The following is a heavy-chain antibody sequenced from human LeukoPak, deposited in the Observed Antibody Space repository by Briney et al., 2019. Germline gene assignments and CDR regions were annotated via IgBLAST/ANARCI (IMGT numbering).Heavy chain of an antibody. CDR3: AKDLTPALITSGEMDDY. CDR1: GFTVSSNY. J-gene: IGHJ4*02. V-gene: IGHV3-53*05. CDR2: IYSGGSS. Sequence: GGSLRLSCAASGFTVSSNYMSWVRQAPGKGLEWVSVIYSGGSSYYADSVKGRFTISRDNSKNTLYLQMNSLRAEDTAVYYCAKDLTPALITSGEMDDYWGQGTLVTVSS. D-gene: IGHD5-24*01.